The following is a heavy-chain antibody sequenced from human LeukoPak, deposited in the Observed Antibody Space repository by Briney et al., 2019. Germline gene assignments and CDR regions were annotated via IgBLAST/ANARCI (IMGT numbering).Heavy chain of an antibody. CDR1: GGSISSYY. CDR3: AGMRRETEGLDYFDY. D-gene: IGHD3-16*01. Sequence: SETLSLTCNVSGGSISSYYWSWIRQPPGKGLEWIGYIYYSGSTNYDPSPKSRVNISVDTSKNQFSLKLSSVTAADTAVYYCAGMRRETEGLDYFDYWGQGTLVTVSS. J-gene: IGHJ4*02. CDR2: IYYSGST. V-gene: IGHV4-59*01.